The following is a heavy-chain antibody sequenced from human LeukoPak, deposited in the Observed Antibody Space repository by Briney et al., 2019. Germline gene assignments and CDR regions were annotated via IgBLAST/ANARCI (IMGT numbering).Heavy chain of an antibody. CDR1: GGTFRSYA. CDR2: IIPILGIA. J-gene: IGHJ5*02. D-gene: IGHD6-13*01. V-gene: IGHV1-69*04. Sequence: GASVKVSCKASGGTFRSYAISWVRQAPGQGLEWMGRIIPILGIANYAQKFQGRVTITADKSTSTAYMELSSLRSEDTAVYYCARDRGQQPTSNWFDPWGQGTLVTVSS. CDR3: ARDRGQQPTSNWFDP.